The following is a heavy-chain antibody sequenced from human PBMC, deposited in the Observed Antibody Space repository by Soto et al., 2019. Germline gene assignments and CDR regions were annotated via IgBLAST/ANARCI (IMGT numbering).Heavy chain of an antibody. Sequence: HVQLVQSGAEVKKPGSSVKVSCKASGGTFSSYTISWVRQAPGQGLEWMGRIIPSLGIANYAQKFQGRVTITADKSTSTAYMELSSLRSEDTAVYYCASSSGWTAPAYYFDYWGQGTLVTVSS. CDR3: ASSSGWTAPAYYFDY. V-gene: IGHV1-69*02. J-gene: IGHJ4*02. D-gene: IGHD6-19*01. CDR2: IIPSLGIA. CDR1: GGTFSSYT.